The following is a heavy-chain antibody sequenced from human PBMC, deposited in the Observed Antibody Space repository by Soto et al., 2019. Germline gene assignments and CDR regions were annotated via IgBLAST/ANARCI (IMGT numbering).Heavy chain of an antibody. CDR3: ARALSYYDSSGDDAFDI. CDR1: GYTFTGYY. V-gene: IGHV1-2*02. CDR2: INPNSGGT. D-gene: IGHD3-22*01. Sequence: ASVKVSCKASGYTFTGYYMHWVRQAPGQGLEWMGWINPNSGGTNYAQKFQGRVTMTRDTSISTAYMELSRLRSDDTAVYYCARALSYYDSSGDDAFDIWGQGTMVTISS. J-gene: IGHJ3*02.